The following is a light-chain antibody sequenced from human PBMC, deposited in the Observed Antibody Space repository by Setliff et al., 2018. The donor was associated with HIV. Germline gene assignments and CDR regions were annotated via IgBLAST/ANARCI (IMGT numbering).Light chain of an antibody. CDR3: SAYAGSNNYGV. Sequence: QSVLTQPPSTSGSPGQSVTISCTGASIDIGNYNYVSWYQHHPGKAPKLIIYRVTKRPSGVPDRFSGSKSANTASLTVSGLQAEDEADYYCSAYAGSNNYGVFGTGTRSPS. J-gene: IGLJ1*01. CDR1: SIDIGNYNY. V-gene: IGLV2-8*01. CDR2: RVT.